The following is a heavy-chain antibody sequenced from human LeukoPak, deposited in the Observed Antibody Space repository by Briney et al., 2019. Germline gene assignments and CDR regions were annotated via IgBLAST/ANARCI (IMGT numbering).Heavy chain of an antibody. D-gene: IGHD5-18*01. CDR1: GYSISSGYY. CDR2: IYHSGST. V-gene: IGHV4-38-2*02. J-gene: IGHJ4*02. Sequence: PSETLSLTCTVSGYSISSGYYWGWIRQPPGKGLEWIGSIYHSGSTYYNPSLKSRVTISVDTSKNQFSLKLSSVTAADTAVYYCASISNSGYSYGSIDYWGQGTLVTVSS. CDR3: ASISNSGYSYGSIDY.